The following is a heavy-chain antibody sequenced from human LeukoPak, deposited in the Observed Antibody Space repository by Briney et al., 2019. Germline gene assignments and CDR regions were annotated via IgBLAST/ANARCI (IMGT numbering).Heavy chain of an antibody. J-gene: IGHJ6*04. D-gene: IGHD3-3*01. Sequence: PSGTLSLTCAVSGGSISSGSYYWSWIRQPAGKGLERIGRIYTSGSTNYNPSLKSRVTISVDTSKNQFSLKLSSVTAADTAVYYCARGEGTYYDFWSGYSSVDVWGKGTTVTVSS. V-gene: IGHV4-61*02. CDR1: GGSISSGSYY. CDR3: ARGEGTYYDFWSGYSSVDV. CDR2: IYTSGST.